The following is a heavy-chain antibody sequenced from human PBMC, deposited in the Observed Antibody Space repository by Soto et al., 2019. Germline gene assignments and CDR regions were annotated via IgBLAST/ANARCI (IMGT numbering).Heavy chain of an antibody. J-gene: IGHJ2*01. CDR2: ISLSRSNI. CDR3: ARDPSRGSYWARYIDL. V-gene: IGHV3-48*01. D-gene: IGHD1-26*01. CDR1: GFSFSNYA. Sequence: EVQLVESGGGLVQPGGSLRLSCVGSGFSFSNYAMDWVRQAPGKGLEWVSYISLSRSNIHYADSVQGRFTISRDKAKNSMYRQWNSLRAEDTAVYYCARDPSRGSYWARYIDLWGRGTLVTVSS.